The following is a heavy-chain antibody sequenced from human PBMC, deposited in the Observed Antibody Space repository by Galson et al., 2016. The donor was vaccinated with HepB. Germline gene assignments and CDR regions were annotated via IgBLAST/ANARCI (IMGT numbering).Heavy chain of an antibody. J-gene: IGHJ4*02. V-gene: IGHV4-30-4*01. D-gene: IGHD3-9*01. CDR1: GGSISSGDYY. CDR3: ARGDDILTGTYYVDY. CDR2: IYYSGST. Sequence: TLSLTCTVSGGSISSGDYYWSWIRQPPGKGLEWIGYIYYSGSTYYNPSLKSRVTISVDTSKNQFSLKLSSVTAADTAVYYCARGDDILTGTYYVDYWGQGTLVTVSS.